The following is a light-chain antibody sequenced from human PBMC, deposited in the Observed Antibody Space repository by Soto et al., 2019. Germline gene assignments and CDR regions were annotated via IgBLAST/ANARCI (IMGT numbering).Light chain of an antibody. Sequence: ELVVMQSPGTLSLSPGESATLSCRASQTLRRTYIAWYQQKPGQAHRVLIYGAYKRATGIQDRFSGSGSGTDFSLTISRLEPEDFAVYYCKQYNNWPRTVGQGTKVDIK. J-gene: IGKJ1*01. CDR2: GAY. CDR1: QTLRRTY. CDR3: KQYNNWPRT. V-gene: IGKV3-20*01.